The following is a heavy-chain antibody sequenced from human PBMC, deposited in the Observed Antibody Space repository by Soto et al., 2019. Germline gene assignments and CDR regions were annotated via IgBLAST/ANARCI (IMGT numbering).Heavy chain of an antibody. J-gene: IGHJ5*02. D-gene: IGHD6-6*01. CDR2: IYYSGRT. V-gene: IGHV4-31*03. Sequence: PSETLYLTCTVSGGSISSGGDYRSWIRQHPGKGLEWIGYIYYSGRTYYNPSLHSRVSIAVDTTENQFSLKLTSVTAADTSVYYCARGSFSSSSPCFDPWGGGTLVTVSS. CDR3: ARGSFSSSSPCFDP. CDR1: GGSISSGGDY.